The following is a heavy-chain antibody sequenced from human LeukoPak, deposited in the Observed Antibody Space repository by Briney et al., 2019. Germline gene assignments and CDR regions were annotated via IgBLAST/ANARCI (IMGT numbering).Heavy chain of an antibody. CDR3: ATNYYDSSGYYGGFDY. V-gene: IGHV3-21*01. J-gene: IGHJ4*02. CDR1: GFTFSSYS. Sequence: PGGSLRLSCAASGFTFSSYSMNWVRQAPGKGLEWVSSISSSSSYIYYADSVKGRFTISRDNAKNSLYLQMNSLRAEDTAVYYCATNYYDSSGYYGGFDYWGQGTLVTVSS. D-gene: IGHD3-22*01. CDR2: ISSSSSYI.